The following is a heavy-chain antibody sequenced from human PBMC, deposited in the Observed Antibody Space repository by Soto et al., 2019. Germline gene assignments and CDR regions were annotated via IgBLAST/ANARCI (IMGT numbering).Heavy chain of an antibody. Sequence: QVQLQESGPGLVKPSQTLSLTCTVSGGSISSGGYYWSWIRQHPGKGLEWIGYIYYSGSTYYNPSRXSXVXIXLDTSKNQFSLKLSSVTAADTAVYYCARSYGRTADYWGQGTLVTVSS. CDR2: IYYSGST. J-gene: IGHJ4*02. CDR1: GGSISSGGYY. CDR3: ARSYGRTADY. D-gene: IGHD1-26*01. V-gene: IGHV4-31*03.